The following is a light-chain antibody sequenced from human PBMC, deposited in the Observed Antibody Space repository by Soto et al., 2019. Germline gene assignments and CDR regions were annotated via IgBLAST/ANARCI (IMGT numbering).Light chain of an antibody. CDR3: QKYSASPRT. V-gene: IGKV3-20*01. CDR1: RTVDGNY. CDR2: SAS. J-gene: IGKJ1*01. Sequence: EVVLTQSPGTLSLSPGERATLSCRASRTVDGNYLAWYHQKPGQPPRLLIHSASTRAPGIPDRFSASGAGTDVTITISSLETEDSAVYYCQKYSASPRTFGLGTKVEIK.